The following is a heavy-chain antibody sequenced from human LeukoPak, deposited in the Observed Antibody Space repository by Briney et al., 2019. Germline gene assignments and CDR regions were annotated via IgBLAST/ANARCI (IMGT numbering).Heavy chain of an antibody. CDR2: IYTSGST. CDR3: AGTDTAMARGSDY. D-gene: IGHD5-18*01. V-gene: IGHV4-59*10. Sequence: PSETLSLTCTVYGGSFSGYYWSWIRQPPGKGLEWIGRIYTSGSTNYNPSLKSRVTISVDTSKNQFSLKLSSVTAADTAVYYCAGTDTAMARGSDYWGQGTLVTVSS. J-gene: IGHJ4*02. CDR1: GGSFSGYY.